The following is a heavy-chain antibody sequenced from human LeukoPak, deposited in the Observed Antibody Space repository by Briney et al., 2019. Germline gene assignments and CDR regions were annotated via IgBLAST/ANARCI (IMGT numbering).Heavy chain of an antibody. CDR1: GFSLSTSGVG. Sequence: SGPMLVNPTQTLTLTCSFSGFSLSTSGVGVGWIRQPPGKALEWLGITYWDDDTRYSPSLTTRLTITKDTSRNQVVLAMTNVDTVDTATYYCAHSRREEGYVSYYWGQGILVTVSS. D-gene: IGHD5-12*01. CDR2: TYWDDDT. J-gene: IGHJ4*02. CDR3: AHSRREEGYVSYY. V-gene: IGHV2-5*02.